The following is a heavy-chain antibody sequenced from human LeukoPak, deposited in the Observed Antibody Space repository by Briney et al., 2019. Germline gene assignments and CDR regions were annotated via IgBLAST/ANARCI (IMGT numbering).Heavy chain of an antibody. CDR3: ARLSTGGYYYGSGFDY. CDR1: GGTFSSYG. CDR2: IIPSFGTA. D-gene: IGHD3-10*01. Sequence: ASVKVSCKASGGTFSSYGISWVRQAPGQGLEXXXXIIPSFGTANYAQKFQGKVTITADESTSTAYMELSSLRSEDTAVYYCARLSTGGYYYGSGFDYWGQGTLVTVSS. J-gene: IGHJ4*02. V-gene: IGHV1-69*13.